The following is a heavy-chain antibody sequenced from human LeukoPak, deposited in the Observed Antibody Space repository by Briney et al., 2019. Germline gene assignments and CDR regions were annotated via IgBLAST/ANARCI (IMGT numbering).Heavy chain of an antibody. Sequence: SETLSLTCTVSGGSISSYYWSWIRQPPGKGLKWIGNIYYSGDTNYNPSLKSRVTVSVDTSKNQFSLKLTSVTAADTAVYYCVRGPYGSGISNWFDPWGQGTQAIVSS. V-gene: IGHV4-59*01. CDR1: GGSISSYY. CDR3: VRGPYGSGISNWFDP. D-gene: IGHD3-10*01. J-gene: IGHJ5*02. CDR2: IYYSGDT.